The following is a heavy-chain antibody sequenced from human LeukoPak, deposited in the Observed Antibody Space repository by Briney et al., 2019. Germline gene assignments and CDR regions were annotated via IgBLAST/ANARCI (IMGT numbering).Heavy chain of an antibody. CDR3: AKDEINYIVRAFDI. CDR1: GFTFSSYW. J-gene: IGHJ3*02. CDR2: INSDDTIS. D-gene: IGHD3-16*02. Sequence: PGGSLRLSCAASGFTFSSYWMHWVRQVPNPGVMWVSRINSDDTISEYVDSVNGRFTISRDNAKNTLYLQMNSLRAEDTAVYYCAKDEINYIVRAFDIWGQGTMVTVSS. V-gene: IGHV3-74*01.